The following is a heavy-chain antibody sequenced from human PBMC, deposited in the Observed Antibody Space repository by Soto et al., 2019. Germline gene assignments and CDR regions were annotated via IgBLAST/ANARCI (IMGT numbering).Heavy chain of an antibody. V-gene: IGHV4-39*07. J-gene: IGHJ5*02. CDR1: GASISSSTYY. CDR2: IYYSGST. CDR3: ARARGVGFDP. D-gene: IGHD3-10*01. Sequence: SETLSLTCTVPGASISSSTYYWGWIRQSPGKVLEWIGSIYYSGSTNYNPSLKSRVTISVDTSKNQFSLKLSSVTAADTAVYYCARARGVGFDPWGQGTLVTVSS.